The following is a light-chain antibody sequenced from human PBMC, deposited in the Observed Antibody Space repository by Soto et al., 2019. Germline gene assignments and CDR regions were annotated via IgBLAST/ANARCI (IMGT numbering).Light chain of an antibody. J-gene: IGKJ1*01. CDR1: QSVGIK. CDR2: DTS. V-gene: IGKV3-11*01. CDR3: QQRSNWPWT. Sequence: ETVMTQSPATLSVSPGDRATLSCRASQSVGIKLAWYQQKPGQAPRLLIYDTSTRATGIPARFSGSGSGTDFTLTISSLEPEDFAVYYCQQRSNWPWTFGQGTKVDIK.